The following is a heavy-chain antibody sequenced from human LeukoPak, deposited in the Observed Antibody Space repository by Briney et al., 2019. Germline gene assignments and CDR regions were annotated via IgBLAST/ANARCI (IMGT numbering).Heavy chain of an antibody. V-gene: IGHV1-46*01. Sequence: ASVKVSCKASGYTFTSYYMHWVRQAPGQGLEWMGIINPSGGSTSYAQKFQGRVTMTRDTSTSTVYMELSSLRSEDTAVYYCARVGLATGPRYYFDYWGQGTLVTVSS. D-gene: IGHD1-1*01. CDR2: INPSGGST. CDR1: GYTFTSYY. CDR3: ARVGLATGPRYYFDY. J-gene: IGHJ4*02.